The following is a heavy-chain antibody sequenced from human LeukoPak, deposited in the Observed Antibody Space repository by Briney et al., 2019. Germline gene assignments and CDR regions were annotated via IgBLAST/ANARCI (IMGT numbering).Heavy chain of an antibody. Sequence: GESLKISCKGSGYRFTNYWIGWVRQMPGKGLEWMGIIYPGDSDTRYSPSFQGQVTISADRSISTAYLQWSSLKASDTAMYYCARHEAGPYFDYWGQGTLVTVSS. V-gene: IGHV5-51*01. J-gene: IGHJ4*02. CDR2: IYPGDSDT. D-gene: IGHD6-13*01. CDR1: GYRFTNYW. CDR3: ARHEAGPYFDY.